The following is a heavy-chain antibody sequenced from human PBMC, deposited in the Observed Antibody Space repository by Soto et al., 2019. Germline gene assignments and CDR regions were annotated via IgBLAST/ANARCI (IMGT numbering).Heavy chain of an antibody. CDR1: GYSFTSYW. D-gene: IGHD5-18*01. J-gene: IGHJ5*02. Sequence: GESLKISCKGSGYSFTSYWIGWVRQMPGKGLEWMGIIYPGDSDTRYSPSFQGQVTISADKSISTAYLQWSSLKASDTAMYYCARQPEGTAMAEEVGWFDPWGQGTLVTVSS. CDR2: IYPGDSDT. V-gene: IGHV5-51*01. CDR3: ARQPEGTAMAEEVGWFDP.